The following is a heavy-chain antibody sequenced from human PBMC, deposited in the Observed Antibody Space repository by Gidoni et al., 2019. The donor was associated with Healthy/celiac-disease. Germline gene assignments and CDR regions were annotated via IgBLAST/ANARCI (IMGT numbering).Heavy chain of an antibody. CDR2: ISSSGGTT. V-gene: IGHV3-23*01. J-gene: IGHJ4*02. Sequence: EVQLLESGGGLVHPGGSLRLSCAASGFTFSSHAMSWVRQAPGKGLEWFSGISSSGGTTYYADSVKGRFTISRDNSKNTLYLQMNSLRAEDTAVYYCAKDEWWGGGSYSPFGFWGQGTLVTVSS. CDR3: AKDEWWGGGSYSPFGF. CDR1: GFTFSSHA. D-gene: IGHD1-26*01.